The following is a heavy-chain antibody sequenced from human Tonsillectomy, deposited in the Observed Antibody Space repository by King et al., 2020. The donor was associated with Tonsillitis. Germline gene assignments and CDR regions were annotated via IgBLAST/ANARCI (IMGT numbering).Heavy chain of an antibody. CDR1: GFTFGDYA. D-gene: IGHD3-22*01. CDR3: ARGDYDGSGYYFDY. Sequence: VQLVESGGGLVQPGRSLRLSCTASGFTFGDYAMSWVRQAPGKWLEWVGFIRSKGYGGITEYAASVKGRFIISRDDSKNIAYLQMNSLKTEDTAVYFCARGDYDGSGYYFDYWGQGTLVTVSS. V-gene: IGHV3-49*04. CDR2: IRSKGYGGIT. J-gene: IGHJ4*02.